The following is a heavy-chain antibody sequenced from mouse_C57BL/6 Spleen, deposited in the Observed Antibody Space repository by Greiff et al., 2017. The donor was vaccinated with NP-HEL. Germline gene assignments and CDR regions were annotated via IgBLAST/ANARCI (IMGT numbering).Heavy chain of an antibody. CDR3: AGRSSTAVVEGYWYFDV. Sequence: QVQLQQSGAELARPGASVKLSCKASGYTFTSYGISWVKQRPGQGLEWIGEIYPRSGNTYYNQKFKGKATLTADKSSSTAYMELRSLTSEDSAVYVGAGRSSTAVVEGYWYFDVWGTGTTVTVSS. CDR2: IYPRSGNT. CDR1: GYTFTSYG. D-gene: IGHD1-1*01. V-gene: IGHV1-81*01. J-gene: IGHJ1*03.